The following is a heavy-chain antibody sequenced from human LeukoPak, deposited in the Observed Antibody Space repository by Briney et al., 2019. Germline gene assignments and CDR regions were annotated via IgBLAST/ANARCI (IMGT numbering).Heavy chain of an antibody. CDR3: ARGPFEHDSSGHYYYYGMDV. CDR2: IKQDGSEK. Sequence: GGSLRLSCAASRFTFSSYWMSWVRQAPGKGLEWVANIKQDGSEKYYVDSVKGRFTISRDNAKNSLYLQMNSLRVEDTAVYYCARGPFEHDSSGHYYYYGMDVWGQGTTVTVSS. V-gene: IGHV3-7*01. D-gene: IGHD3-22*01. J-gene: IGHJ6*02. CDR1: RFTFSSYW.